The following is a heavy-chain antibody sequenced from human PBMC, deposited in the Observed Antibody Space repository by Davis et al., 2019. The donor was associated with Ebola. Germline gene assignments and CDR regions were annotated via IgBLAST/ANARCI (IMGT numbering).Heavy chain of an antibody. CDR3: ARLGSSNWNDY. CDR2: INPNSGGT. V-gene: IGHV1-2*04. D-gene: IGHD1-1*01. Sequence: ASVKVSCKASGYTLTDYQMHWVRQAPGQGLEWMGWINPNSGGTNYAQKFQGWVTMTRDTSASTAYMELSSLRSEDTAVYYCARLGSSNWNDYWGQGTLVTVSS. CDR1: GYTLTDYQ. J-gene: IGHJ4*02.